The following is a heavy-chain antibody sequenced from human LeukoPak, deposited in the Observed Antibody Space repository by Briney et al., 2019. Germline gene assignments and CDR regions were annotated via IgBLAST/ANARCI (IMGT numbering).Heavy chain of an antibody. D-gene: IGHD3-9*01. CDR3: AKVGLALRYFDWFAS. Sequence: GGSLRLSCAASGFTFSSYEMNWVRQAPGKGLEWVSYISSSGSTIYYADSVKGRFTISRDNAKNSLYLQMNSLRAEDTALYYCAKVGLALRYFDWFASWGQGTLVTVSS. V-gene: IGHV3-48*03. CDR2: ISSSGSTI. J-gene: IGHJ5*01. CDR1: GFTFSSYE.